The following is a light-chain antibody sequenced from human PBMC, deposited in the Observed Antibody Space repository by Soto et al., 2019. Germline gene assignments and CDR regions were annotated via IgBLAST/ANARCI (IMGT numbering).Light chain of an antibody. Sequence: DIQMTQSPSTLSASVGDRVTITCRASQSINNLLAWYQQKPGKAPKLLIYKASSLESGVPARFSGNGSGTEFPLTISSLQPDDFAPYYCQQYSSYSPFGGGTKVEIK. J-gene: IGKJ4*02. CDR3: QQYSSYSP. CDR1: QSINNL. V-gene: IGKV1-5*03. CDR2: KAS.